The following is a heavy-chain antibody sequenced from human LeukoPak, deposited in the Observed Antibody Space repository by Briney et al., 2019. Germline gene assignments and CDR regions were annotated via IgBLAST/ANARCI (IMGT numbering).Heavy chain of an antibody. CDR1: GFTFADFV. CDR3: AKARSGWYTVGFDY. CDR2: VSWNSGTI. J-gene: IGHJ4*01. Sequence: GGSLRLSCVASGFTFADFVMHWVRQAPGKGLEWVSGVSWNSGTIGYADSVKGRFTISRDNAKNSLYLQMNSLGAEDMALYYCAKARSGWYTVGFDYWGHGALVTVSS. V-gene: IGHV3-9*03. D-gene: IGHD6-19*01.